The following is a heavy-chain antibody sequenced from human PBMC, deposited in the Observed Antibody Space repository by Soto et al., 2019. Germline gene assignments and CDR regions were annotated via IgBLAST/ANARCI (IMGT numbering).Heavy chain of an antibody. CDR2: IYYSGST. CDR1: GGSISSGGYY. V-gene: IGHV4-31*03. D-gene: IGHD3-10*01. Sequence: SETLSLTCTVSGGSISSGGYYWSWIRQHPGKGLEWIGYIYYSGSTYYNPSLKSRVTISIDTSKNQFSLKLSSVTAADTAVYYCARARGTITMVRGVRSWFDPWGQGTLVTVSS. J-gene: IGHJ5*02. CDR3: ARARGTITMVRGVRSWFDP.